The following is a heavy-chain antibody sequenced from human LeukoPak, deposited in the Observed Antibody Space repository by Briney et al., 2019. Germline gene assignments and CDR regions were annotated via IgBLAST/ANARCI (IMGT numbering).Heavy chain of an antibody. J-gene: IGHJ6*03. CDR2: LSAYNGNT. Sequence: ASVTLSRTASGYTFTSYGISCGRQAPRQPLEWLGWLSAYNGNTNYAQKPQGRVTMTTDTATTTAYMELRSLRSDDTAVYYCARVGYYGSGRPGQWLYYMDVWGKGTTVTVSS. CDR3: ARVGYYGSGRPGQWLYYMDV. CDR1: GYTFTSYG. V-gene: IGHV1-18*01. D-gene: IGHD3-10*01.